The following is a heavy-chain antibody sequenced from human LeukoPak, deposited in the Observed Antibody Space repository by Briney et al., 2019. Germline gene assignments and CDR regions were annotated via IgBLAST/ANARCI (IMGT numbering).Heavy chain of an antibody. J-gene: IGHJ5*02. V-gene: IGHV3-73*01. CDR1: GFTFSGSA. CDR2: IDKKDKGYATAT. Sequence: GGSLRLSCAASGFTFSGSAIHWVRQSSGKGLEWVGQIDKKDKGYATATAYAASVKGRFTISRDDSINTAYLQMKRLKTQDTALYYCTRDSGTYNWFDPGGQGTLVTVSS. D-gene: IGHD1-26*01. CDR3: TRDSGTYNWFDP.